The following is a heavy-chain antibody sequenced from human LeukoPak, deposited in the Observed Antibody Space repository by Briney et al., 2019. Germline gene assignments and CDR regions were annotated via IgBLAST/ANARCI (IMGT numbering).Heavy chain of an antibody. Sequence: GGSLRLSCAASGFTFSSYATNWVRQAPGKGLEWVSVISGSGGSTYYADSVRGRFTISRDNSKNTLDLQMNSLRAEDMAVYYCAKHSYYDSSSYYSHFDYWGQGTLVTVSS. CDR1: GFTFSSYA. D-gene: IGHD3-22*01. V-gene: IGHV3-23*01. CDR2: ISGSGGST. J-gene: IGHJ4*02. CDR3: AKHSYYDSSSYYSHFDY.